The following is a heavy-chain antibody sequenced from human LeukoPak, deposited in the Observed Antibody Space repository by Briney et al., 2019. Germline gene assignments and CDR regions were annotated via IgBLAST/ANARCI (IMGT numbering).Heavy chain of an antibody. D-gene: IGHD3-9*01. Sequence: SETLSFTCTVSGGSISSSSYYWGWIRQPPGKGREWIGSIYYSGSTYYNPSLKSRVTISVDTSKNQFSLKLSSVTAADTAVYYSARESYDILTGYYYFDYWGQGTLVTVSS. V-gene: IGHV4-39*07. CDR1: GGSISSSSYY. CDR3: ARESYDILTGYYYFDY. CDR2: IYYSGST. J-gene: IGHJ4*02.